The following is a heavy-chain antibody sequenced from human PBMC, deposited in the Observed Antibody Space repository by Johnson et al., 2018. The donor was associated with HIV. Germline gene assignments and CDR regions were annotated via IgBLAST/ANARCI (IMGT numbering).Heavy chain of an antibody. J-gene: IGHJ3*02. V-gene: IGHV3-30*04. CDR1: GFTFSSYA. Sequence: VQLVESGGGVVQPGRSLRLSCAASGFTFSSYAMHWVRQAPGKGLEWVAVISYDGSNKYYADSVKGRFTISRDNSKNTLYLQMNSLRAEDTAGYYCARDTWDAFDIWGQGTMVTVSS. CDR3: ARDTWDAFDI. CDR2: ISYDGSNK.